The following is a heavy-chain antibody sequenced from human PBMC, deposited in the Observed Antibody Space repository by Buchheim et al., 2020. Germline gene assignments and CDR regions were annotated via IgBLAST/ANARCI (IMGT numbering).Heavy chain of an antibody. CDR1: GFTFSSCA. CDR2: ISGSGGST. D-gene: IGHD6-13*01. V-gene: IGHV3-23*01. Sequence: EVQLLESGGGLVQPGGSLRLSCAASGFTFSSCAMSWVRQAPGKGLEWVSAISGSGGSTYYADSVKGRFTISRSNSKNTLYLQMNSLRAEDTAVYYCAKDPIAAAGKSEDYYYYMDVWGKGTT. CDR3: AKDPIAAAGKSEDYYYYMDV. J-gene: IGHJ6*03.